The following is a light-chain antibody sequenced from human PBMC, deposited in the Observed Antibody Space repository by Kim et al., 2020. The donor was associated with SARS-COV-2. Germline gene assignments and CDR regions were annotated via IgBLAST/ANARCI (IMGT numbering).Light chain of an antibody. Sequence: QSALTQPASVSGPPGQSITISCTGSSSDVGGYGYVSWFQQHPGEAPKVIIYDVNSRPSGVSNRFSGAKSGNTASLTISGLQAEDEADYYCISYTDSGTRVFGGGTQLTVL. V-gene: IGLV2-14*03. CDR1: SSDVGGYGY. J-gene: IGLJ3*02. CDR3: ISYTDSGTRV. CDR2: DVN.